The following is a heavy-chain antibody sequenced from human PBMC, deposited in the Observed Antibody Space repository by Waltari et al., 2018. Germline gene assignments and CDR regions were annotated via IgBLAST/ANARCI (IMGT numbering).Heavy chain of an antibody. CDR1: GFNLDDYA. Sequence: EVQLVEYGGGLVQPGRSLRLSGAASGFNLDDYAMNRDRQAPGKGLGGVSGISWNSGSIGYADSVKGRFTISRDNAKNSLYLQMNSLRAEDMALYYCAKGVGSTGSLIDYWGQGTLVTVSS. CDR3: AKGVGSTGSLIDY. V-gene: IGHV3-9*03. D-gene: IGHD2-2*01. CDR2: ISWNSGSI. J-gene: IGHJ4*02.